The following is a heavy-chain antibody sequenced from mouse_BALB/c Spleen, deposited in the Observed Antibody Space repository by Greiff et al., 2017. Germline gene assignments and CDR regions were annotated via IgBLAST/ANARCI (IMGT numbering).Heavy chain of an antibody. V-gene: IGHV5-6-2*01. CDR1: GFTFSSYY. CDR2: INSNGGST. D-gene: IGHD1-1*02. J-gene: IGHJ4*01. CDR3: ARSMVGYYAMDY. Sequence: EVKLMESGGGLVKLGGSLKLSCAASGFTFSSYYMSWVRQTPEKRLELVAAINSNGGSTYYPDTVKGRFTISRDNPKNTLFLQMTSLRSEDTAMYYWARSMVGYYAMDYWGQGTSVTVSS.